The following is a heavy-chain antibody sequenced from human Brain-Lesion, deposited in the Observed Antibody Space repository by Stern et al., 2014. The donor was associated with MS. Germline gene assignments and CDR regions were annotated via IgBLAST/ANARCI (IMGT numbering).Heavy chain of an antibody. CDR1: GNTFTNRY. CDR2: ITPFTGNT. Sequence: VQLVQSGAEVKKTGSSVKVSCQASGNTFTNRYLHWVRQAPGKALEWMGWITPFTGNTNYAQNFQDRVTITMDRSMSTAYMDLSSLRSDDTAIYFCAEGGSYGFVYWGQGTLVTVSS. CDR3: AEGGSYGFVY. D-gene: IGHD4-17*01. J-gene: IGHJ4*02. V-gene: IGHV1-45*02.